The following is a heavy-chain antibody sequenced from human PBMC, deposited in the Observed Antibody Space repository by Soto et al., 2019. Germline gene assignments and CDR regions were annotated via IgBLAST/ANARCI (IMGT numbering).Heavy chain of an antibody. Sequence: PSETLSLTCAVYGGSFSGYYWSWIRQPPGKGLEWIGEINQSGSTNYNPSLKSRVTISVDTSKNQFSLKLSSVTAADTAVYYCARRPLVGATIQENDYWGQGTLVTVSS. V-gene: IGHV4-34*01. CDR2: INQSGST. D-gene: IGHD1-26*01. CDR1: GGSFSGYY. CDR3: ARRPLVGATIQENDY. J-gene: IGHJ4*02.